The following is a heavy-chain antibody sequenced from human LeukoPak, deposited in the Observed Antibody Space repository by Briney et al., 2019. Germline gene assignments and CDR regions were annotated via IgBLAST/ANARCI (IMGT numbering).Heavy chain of an antibody. D-gene: IGHD5-18*01. Sequence: GGSLTPSCTASDFAFTSSGMSWVRRVPGTGLDWSSFFSATGLSTYYADSVKGRFTVSRDNSKNTLYLQMNSLRAADTAVYYCAKLGSGYSYGYIDYWGQGTLVTVSS. CDR3: AKLGSGYSYGYIDY. CDR2: FSATGLST. CDR1: DFAFTSSG. J-gene: IGHJ4*02. V-gene: IGHV3-23*01.